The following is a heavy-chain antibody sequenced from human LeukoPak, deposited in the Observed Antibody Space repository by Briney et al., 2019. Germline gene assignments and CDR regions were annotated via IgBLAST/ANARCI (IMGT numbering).Heavy chain of an antibody. CDR3: ARSIVVVVAAPSGAFDI. Sequence: GESLKISCKGSGYSFTSYWIGWVRQMPGKGLEWMGIIYPGDSDTRYSPSFQGQVTISADKSISTAYLQWSSLKASDTAMYYCARSIVVVVAAPSGAFDIWGQGTMVTVSS. CDR1: GYSFTSYW. V-gene: IGHV5-51*01. J-gene: IGHJ3*02. CDR2: IYPGDSDT. D-gene: IGHD2-15*01.